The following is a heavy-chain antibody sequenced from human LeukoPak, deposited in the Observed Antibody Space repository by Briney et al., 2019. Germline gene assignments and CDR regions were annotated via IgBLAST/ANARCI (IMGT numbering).Heavy chain of an antibody. V-gene: IGHV4-59*01. Sequence: SETLSLTCSVSGGSISSYYWTWIRQPPGKGLEWIGYMYYSGSTNYNPSLKSRVTISVDTSKNQFSLKLSSVTAADTAVYYCARGVAAPYYVDYGCQGTLVTVSS. CDR2: MYYSGST. CDR1: GGSISSYY. D-gene: IGHD2-15*01. CDR3: ARGVAAPYYVDY. J-gene: IGHJ4*02.